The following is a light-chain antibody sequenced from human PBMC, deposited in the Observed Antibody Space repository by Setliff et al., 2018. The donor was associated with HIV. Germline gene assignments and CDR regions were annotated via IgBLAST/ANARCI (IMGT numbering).Light chain of an antibody. V-gene: IGLV3-21*03. Sequence: YELAQPPSESVAPGKTARITCVGNIIGSKSVHWYQQKPGQAPVMVVYDASDRPSGIPERFSGSKSANTATLTISRVEAGDEADYYCQVWDSSSDHYVFGTGTKVTVL. J-gene: IGLJ1*01. CDR2: DAS. CDR1: IIGSKS. CDR3: QVWDSSSDHYV.